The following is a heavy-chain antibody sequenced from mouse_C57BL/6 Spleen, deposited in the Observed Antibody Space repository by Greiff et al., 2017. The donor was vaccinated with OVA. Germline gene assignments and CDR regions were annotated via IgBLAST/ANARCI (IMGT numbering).Heavy chain of an antibody. CDR3: ARRYYDSSFCWYFDV. CDR2: IDPSDSYT. V-gene: IGHV1-50*01. D-gene: IGHD1-1*01. CDR1: GYTFTSYW. J-gene: IGHJ1*03. Sequence: QVQLQQPGAELVKPGASVKLSCKASGYTFTSYWMQWVKQRTGQGLEWIGEIDPSDSYTNYNQKFKGKATLTVDTSSSTAYMQLSSLTSEDSAVYYCARRYYDSSFCWYFDVWGTGTTVTVSS.